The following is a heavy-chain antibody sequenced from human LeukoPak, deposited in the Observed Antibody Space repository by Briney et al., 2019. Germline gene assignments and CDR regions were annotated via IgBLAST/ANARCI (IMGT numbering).Heavy chain of an antibody. D-gene: IGHD2/OR15-2a*01. Sequence: GGSLRLSCAASGFTFSSYWMHWLRQEPRKGLVWVSRISTDGSSRSYADSVKGRFTISRDNGKNTPYLQMNSLRAEDTAVYYCASYLTSIPSGMDVGGQGARVTVSS. V-gene: IGHV3-74*01. CDR1: GFTFSSYW. CDR3: ASYLTSIPSGMDV. J-gene: IGHJ6*02. CDR2: ISTDGSSR.